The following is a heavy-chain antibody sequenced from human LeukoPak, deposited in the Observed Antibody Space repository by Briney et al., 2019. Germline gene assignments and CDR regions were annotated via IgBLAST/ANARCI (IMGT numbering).Heavy chain of an antibody. Sequence: AGGSLRLSCAASGFTFDDYAMNWVRQAPGKGLEWVSGISWKSGRIAYADSVKGRFTISRDNAKNSLYLQMNSLRAEDTAVYYCARDYGAGYYYDSSGPYFDYWGQGTLVTVSS. J-gene: IGHJ4*02. CDR1: GFTFDDYA. D-gene: IGHD3-22*01. CDR2: ISWKSGRI. V-gene: IGHV3-9*01. CDR3: ARDYGAGYYYDSSGPYFDY.